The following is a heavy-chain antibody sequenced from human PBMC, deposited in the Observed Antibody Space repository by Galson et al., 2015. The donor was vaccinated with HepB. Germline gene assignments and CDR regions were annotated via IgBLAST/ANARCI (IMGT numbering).Heavy chain of an antibody. CDR2: INAGNGNT. Sequence: SVKVSCKASGGTFSSYAISWVRQAPGQGLEWMGWINAGNGNTKYSQKFQGRVTITRDTSASTAYMELSSLRSEDTAVYYCAREAPGIAAAGTGDYWGQGTLVTVSS. J-gene: IGHJ4*02. CDR1: GGTFSSYA. CDR3: AREAPGIAAAGTGDY. V-gene: IGHV1-3*01. D-gene: IGHD6-13*01.